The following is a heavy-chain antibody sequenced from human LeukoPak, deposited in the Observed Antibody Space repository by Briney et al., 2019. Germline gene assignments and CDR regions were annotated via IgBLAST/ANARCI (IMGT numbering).Heavy chain of an antibody. CDR1: GFIVSTNY. J-gene: IGHJ6*03. CDR3: AKDSGDYGDYNYYYYYMDV. D-gene: IGHD4-17*01. Sequence: GGSLRLSCAASGFIVSTNYMSWVRQAPGKGLEWVSVISGSGIRTYYADSVKGRFTISRDNSKNTLYLQMNSLRAEDTAVYYCAKDSGDYGDYNYYYYYMDVWGKGTTVTVSS. V-gene: IGHV3-23*01. CDR2: ISGSGIRT.